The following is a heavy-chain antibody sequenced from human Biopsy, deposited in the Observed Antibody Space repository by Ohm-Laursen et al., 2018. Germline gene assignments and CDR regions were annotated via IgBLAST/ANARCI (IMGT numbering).Heavy chain of an antibody. J-gene: IGHJ4*02. CDR1: GGTFSNYA. V-gene: IGHV1-69*10. CDR2: IIAVSGLV. Sequence: SVKVSCNASGGTFSNYAISWVRQAPGEGLEWMGGIIAVSGLVNYAPKFQGRVGITADKSTTTAYMELSNLKSEDTAVYYCATPFQYYDSWGGYPPFDHWGQGTLVTVSS. CDR3: ATPFQYYDSWGGYPPFDH. D-gene: IGHD3-3*01.